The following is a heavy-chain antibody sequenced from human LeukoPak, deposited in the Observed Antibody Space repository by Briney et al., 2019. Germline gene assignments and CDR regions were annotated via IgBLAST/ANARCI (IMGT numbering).Heavy chain of an antibody. CDR3: AREVVRPTTGGDY. Sequence: GGSLRLSCAASGFTFSSYGMHWVRQAPGKGLEWVAFIRYDGSNKYYADSVKGRFTISRDNAKNSLYLQMNSLRAEDTAVYYCAREVVRPTTGGDYWGQGTLVTVSS. D-gene: IGHD3-10*01. CDR2: IRYDGSNK. V-gene: IGHV3-30*02. CDR1: GFTFSSYG. J-gene: IGHJ4*02.